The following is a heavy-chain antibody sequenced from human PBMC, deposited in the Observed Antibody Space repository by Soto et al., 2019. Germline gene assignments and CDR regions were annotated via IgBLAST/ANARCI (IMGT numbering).Heavy chain of an antibody. CDR1: GWSFSGYY. CDR3: ARGGVDDYYMDV. CDR2: INHSGST. V-gene: IGHV4-34*01. Sequence: QVQLQQWGAGLLKPSETLSLTCAVSGWSFSGYYWSWIRQPPGKGLEWIGEINHSGSTNYNPSLKSRVTLSVDTSKNQVSLKLSSVTAADTAVYYCARGGVDDYYMDVWGKGTTVTVSS. J-gene: IGHJ6*03. D-gene: IGHD2-15*01.